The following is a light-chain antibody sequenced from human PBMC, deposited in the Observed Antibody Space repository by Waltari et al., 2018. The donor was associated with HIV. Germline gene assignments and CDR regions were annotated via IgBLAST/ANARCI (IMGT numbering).Light chain of an antibody. CDR2: EVS. CDR3: SSYTSSSTVI. V-gene: IGLV2-14*01. Sequence: QSALTQPASVSGSPGQSITISCTGTSSDIGGYNYVSWYQQHPGKAPKLRIYEVSTRPSVVSNRFSGSKSGNTASLTISGLQAEDEADYYCSSYTSSSTVIFGGGTKLAVL. J-gene: IGLJ2*01. CDR1: SSDIGGYNY.